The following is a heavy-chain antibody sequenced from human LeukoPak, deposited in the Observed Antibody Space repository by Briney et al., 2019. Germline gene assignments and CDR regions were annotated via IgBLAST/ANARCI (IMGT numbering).Heavy chain of an antibody. Sequence: GASVKVSCKASGGTFSSYAISWVRQAPGQGLEWMGGIIPIFGTANYAQKFQGRATITADESTSTAYMELSSLRSEDTAVYYCAGYDFWSGYNWFDPWGQGTLVTVSS. CDR3: AGYDFWSGYNWFDP. J-gene: IGHJ5*02. CDR2: IIPIFGTA. CDR1: GGTFSSYA. V-gene: IGHV1-69*13. D-gene: IGHD3-3*01.